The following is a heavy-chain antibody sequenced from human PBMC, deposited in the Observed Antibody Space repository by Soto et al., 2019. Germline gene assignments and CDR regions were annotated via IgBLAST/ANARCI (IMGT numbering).Heavy chain of an antibody. Sequence: TSETLSLTCAVYGGSFSGYYWSWIRQPPGKGLEWIGEINHNGSTNYNPSLKSRVTISVDTSKNQFSLKLSSVTAADTAVYYCARGYCSGGSCYLYYYYYMDVWGKGTTVTVSS. D-gene: IGHD2-15*01. V-gene: IGHV4-34*01. CDR2: INHNGST. CDR3: ARGYCSGGSCYLYYYYYMDV. J-gene: IGHJ6*03. CDR1: GGSFSGYY.